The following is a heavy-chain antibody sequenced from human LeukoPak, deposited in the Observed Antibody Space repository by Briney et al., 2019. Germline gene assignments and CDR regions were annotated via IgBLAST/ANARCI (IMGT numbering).Heavy chain of an antibody. CDR2: ISSSSSYI. CDR1: GFTFSSYA. J-gene: IGHJ3*02. V-gene: IGHV3-21*04. Sequence: GGSLRLSCAASGFTFSSYAMSWVRQAPGKGLEWVSSISSSSSYIYYADSVKGRFTISRDNAKNSLYLQMNSLRAEDTALYYCAKDIGYGDDPGAFDIWGQGTMVTVSS. CDR3: AKDIGYGDDPGAFDI. D-gene: IGHD4-17*01.